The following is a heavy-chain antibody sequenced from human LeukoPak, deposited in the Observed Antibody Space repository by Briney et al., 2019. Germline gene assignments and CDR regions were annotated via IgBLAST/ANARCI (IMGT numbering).Heavy chain of an antibody. CDR1: GFTFSDYY. CDR2: INGGSSPI. D-gene: IGHD3-22*01. Sequence: PGGSLRLSCAASGFTFSDYYMSWIRQAPGKGLEWVSYINGGSSPIYYADSVRGRFTISRDNAENSLYLQMNSLRPEDTAVYYCAGNFYDGSGYPTFDYWGQGALVTVSS. J-gene: IGHJ4*02. V-gene: IGHV3-11*04. CDR3: AGNFYDGSGYPTFDY.